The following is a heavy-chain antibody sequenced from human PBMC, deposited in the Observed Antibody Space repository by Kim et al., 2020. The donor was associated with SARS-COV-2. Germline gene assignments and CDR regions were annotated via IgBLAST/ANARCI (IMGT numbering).Heavy chain of an antibody. D-gene: IGHD3-10*02. J-gene: IGHJ4*02. CDR2: INPSGGST. Sequence: ASVKVSCKASGYTFTSYYMHWVRQAPGQGLEWMGIINPSGGSTSYAQKFQGRVTMTRDTSTSTVYMELSSLRSEDTAVYYCARDHFRPRSGPYYVFDYWGQGTLVTVSS. CDR3: ARDHFRPRSGPYYVFDY. V-gene: IGHV1-46*01. CDR1: GYTFTSYY.